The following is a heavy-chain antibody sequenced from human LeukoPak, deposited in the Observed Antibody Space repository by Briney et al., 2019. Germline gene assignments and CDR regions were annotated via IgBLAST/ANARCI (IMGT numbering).Heavy chain of an antibody. CDR3: AKDFVRYNIQFDY. D-gene: IGHD1-1*01. V-gene: IGHV3-23*01. CDR2: ISGGGAGT. CDR1: GLSFSFYA. Sequence: GGSLRLSCAASGLSFSFYAMSWVRQAPGKGLEWVSSISGGGAGTYYADSVRGRFTISRDNSKNTLYLQMNSLRAEDTALYYCAKDFVRYNIQFDYWGQGALVTVSS. J-gene: IGHJ4*02.